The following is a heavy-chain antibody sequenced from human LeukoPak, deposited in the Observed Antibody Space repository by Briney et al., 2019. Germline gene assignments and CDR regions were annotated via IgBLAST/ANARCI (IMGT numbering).Heavy chain of an antibody. D-gene: IGHD2-2*02. V-gene: IGHV3-23*01. Sequence: GGPLRLSCAASGFTFSSYAMSWVRQAPGKGLEWVSAISGSGGSTYYADSVKGRFTVSRDNSKNTLYLQINSLRAEDTAVYYCAKDLPIVVVPAAIPSFDYWGQGTLVTVSS. CDR3: AKDLPIVVVPAAIPSFDY. CDR1: GFTFSSYA. CDR2: ISGSGGST. J-gene: IGHJ4*02.